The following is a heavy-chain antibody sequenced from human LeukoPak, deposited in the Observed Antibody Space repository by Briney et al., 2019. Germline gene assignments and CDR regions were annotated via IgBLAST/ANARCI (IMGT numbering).Heavy chain of an antibody. D-gene: IGHD3-22*01. V-gene: IGHV1-8*01. CDR3: AITMIVVVITTYDAFDI. J-gene: IGHJ3*02. CDR2: MNPNSGNT. Sequence: ASVKVSCKASGYTFTSYDINWVRQATGQGLEWMGWMNPNSGNTGYAQKFQGRVTMTRNTSISTAYMELSSLRSEDTAVYYCAITMIVVVITTYDAFDIWDQGTMVTVSS. CDR1: GYTFTSYD.